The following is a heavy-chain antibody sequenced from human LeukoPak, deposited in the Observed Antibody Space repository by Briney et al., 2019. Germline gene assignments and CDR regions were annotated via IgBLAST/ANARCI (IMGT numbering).Heavy chain of an antibody. J-gene: IGHJ5*02. CDR1: GGSISSYY. CDR2: IFYTGSS. CDR3: ARAGAWQIDP. Sequence: SETLSLTCTVSGGSISSYYWSWIRQPPGKGLEWIGHIFYTGSSNYNPSLKSRVTISLNRSKNQFSLRLTSVTAADTAVHYCARAGAWQIDPWGQGTLVTVSS. D-gene: IGHD3-10*01. V-gene: IGHV4-59*01.